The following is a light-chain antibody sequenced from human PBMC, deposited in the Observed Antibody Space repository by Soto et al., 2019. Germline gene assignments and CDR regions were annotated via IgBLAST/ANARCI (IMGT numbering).Light chain of an antibody. CDR3: QQYGSSLRT. CDR1: QSVSSSY. Sequence: EIVLTQSPGTLSLSPGERATLSCRASQSVSSSYLAWYQQKPGQAPRLLIYGASSRATGIPDRFSGSGSGTDFTLTISRLGPEDFVVYYCQQYGSSLRTFGQGTKVEIK. CDR2: GAS. V-gene: IGKV3-20*01. J-gene: IGKJ1*01.